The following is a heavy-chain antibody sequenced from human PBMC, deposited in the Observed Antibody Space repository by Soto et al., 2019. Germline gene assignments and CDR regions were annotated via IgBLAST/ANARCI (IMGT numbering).Heavy chain of an antibody. CDR1: GDSVSSDTYY. Sequence: QVQLQEAGPGLVKPSETLSLICSVSGDSVSSDTYYWSWIRQSPGKGLDWIGYISDSGSTKYNPSLKSRVTISVDTSKNQFSLKVMSVTTADTAIYYCARLLSGNRWSHLHFDPCGQGTRVTVSS. D-gene: IGHD6-13*01. J-gene: IGHJ5*02. CDR3: ARLLSGNRWSHLHFDP. V-gene: IGHV4-61*01. CDR2: ISDSGST.